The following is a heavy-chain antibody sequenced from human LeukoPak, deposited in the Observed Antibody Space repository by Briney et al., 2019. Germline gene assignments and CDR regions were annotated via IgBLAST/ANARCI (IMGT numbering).Heavy chain of an antibody. Sequence: ASVKVSCKASGYTFTGYYMHWVRQAPGQGLEWMGWINPNSGGTNYAQKFQGWVTMTRDTSISTAYMELSRLRSDDTAVYYCARGSSSWYGGLDYWGQGTLVTVSS. J-gene: IGHJ4*02. CDR1: GYTFTGYY. CDR3: ARGSSSWYGGLDY. V-gene: IGHV1-2*04. D-gene: IGHD6-13*01. CDR2: INPNSGGT.